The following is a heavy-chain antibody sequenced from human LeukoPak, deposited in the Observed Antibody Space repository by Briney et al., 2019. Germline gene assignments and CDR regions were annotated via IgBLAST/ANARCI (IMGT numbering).Heavy chain of an antibody. J-gene: IGHJ4*02. CDR1: KFTFSSYD. CDR3: ARSSGGRRSPVDY. Sequence: PGGSLRLSCAASKFTFSSYDMNWVRQAPGKGLEWVSSISSTSSYIYYADSVKGRFTISRDNAKNSLYLQMHSLRAEDTAVYYCARSSGGRRSPVDYWGQGTLVTVSS. CDR2: ISSTSSYI. D-gene: IGHD1-14*01. V-gene: IGHV3-21*01.